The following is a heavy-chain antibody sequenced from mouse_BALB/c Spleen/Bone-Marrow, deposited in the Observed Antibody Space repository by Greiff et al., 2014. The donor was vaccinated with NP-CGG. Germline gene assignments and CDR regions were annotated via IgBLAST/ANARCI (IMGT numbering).Heavy chain of an antibody. D-gene: IGHD1-2*01. J-gene: IGHJ4*01. CDR2: IWADGST. Sequence: VKLVESGPGLVAPSQSLSITCTVSGFSLTSYGAHWVRQPPGKGLEWLGVIWADGSTNYNSALMSRLSIRKDNSKSQVFLKMNSLQTDDTAMYYCARITTATGAMDYWGQGTSVTVSS. CDR3: ARITTATGAMDY. V-gene: IGHV2-9*02. CDR1: GFSLTSYG.